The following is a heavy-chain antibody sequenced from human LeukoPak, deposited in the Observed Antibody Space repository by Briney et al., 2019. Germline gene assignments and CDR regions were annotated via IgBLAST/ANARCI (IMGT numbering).Heavy chain of an antibody. D-gene: IGHD3-3*01. CDR2: ISGTGGST. J-gene: IGHJ5*01. Sequence: GSLRLSCAASGFTFSSYAMSWVRQAPGKGLEWVSTISGTGGSTYYADSVKGRFTISRDNSKNTLYLQMNSLRAKNTAIFFCENGYYQIKPNWFHSWGQGTLVTVSS. CDR3: ENGYYQIKPNWFHS. V-gene: IGHV3-23*01. CDR1: GFTFSSYA.